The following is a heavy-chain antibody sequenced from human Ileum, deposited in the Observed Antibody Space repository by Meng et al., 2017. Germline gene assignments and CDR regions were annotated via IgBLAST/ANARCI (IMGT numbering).Heavy chain of an antibody. CDR1: GFSFSTVD. CDR3: AKVNWHDRQGH. V-gene: IGHV3-23*01. CDR2: ITGDGRAT. D-gene: IGHD1-1*01. J-gene: IGHJ4*02. Sequence: GESLKISCAASGFSFSTVDVNWVRQAPGKGLEWVSGITGDGRATFYADSVRGRFTISKDNSKNRLDLQMNSLRAEDTAMYYCAKVNWHDRQGHWGQGTLVTVSS.